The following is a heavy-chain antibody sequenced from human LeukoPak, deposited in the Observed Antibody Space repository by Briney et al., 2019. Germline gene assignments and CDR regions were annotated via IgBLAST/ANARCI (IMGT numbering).Heavy chain of an antibody. CDR2: IKEDGSEK. D-gene: IGHD2-21*01. CDR1: GFTFSRHW. J-gene: IGHJ4*02. V-gene: IGHV3-7*01. Sequence: GGSLRLSCAASGFTFSRHWMSWVRQAPGKGLEWVANIKEDGSEKDYVDSVKGRFTISRDNAKNSLYLQMNSLRAEDTAVYYCARGPSYCGGDCYYYFDYWGQGTLVTVSS. CDR3: ARGPSYCGGDCYYYFDY.